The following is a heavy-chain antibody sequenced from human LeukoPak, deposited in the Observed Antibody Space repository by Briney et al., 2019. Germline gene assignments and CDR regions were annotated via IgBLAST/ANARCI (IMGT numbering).Heavy chain of an antibody. CDR1: RFTSTVTP. V-gene: IGHV3-23*01. J-gene: IGHJ4*02. Sequence: PRGSPRHPCVASRFTSTVTPMSPVSPTPRRGLERVSPISVRGGSTYSTNSVKGRFTISRDTTKNTLYLQMNSLRAEDTAVYYCAKVPYYDFWSCYRRPHFDYWGQGTLVTVSS. D-gene: IGHD3-3*01. CDR2: ISVRGGST. CDR3: AKVPYYDFWSCYRRPHFDY.